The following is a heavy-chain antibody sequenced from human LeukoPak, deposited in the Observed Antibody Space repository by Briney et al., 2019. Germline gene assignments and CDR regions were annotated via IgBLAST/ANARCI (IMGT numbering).Heavy chain of an antibody. V-gene: IGHV4-59*01. Sequence: PSETASLTCSVSGGSISSYYWSWIRQPPGKGLEWIGYIYYSGSTNYNPSLKSRVTISVDTSKNQFSLKLSSVTAADTAVYYCARGLVVAANWFDPWGQGTLVTVSS. CDR3: ARGLVVAANWFDP. D-gene: IGHD2-15*01. J-gene: IGHJ5*02. CDR1: GGSISSYY. CDR2: IYYSGST.